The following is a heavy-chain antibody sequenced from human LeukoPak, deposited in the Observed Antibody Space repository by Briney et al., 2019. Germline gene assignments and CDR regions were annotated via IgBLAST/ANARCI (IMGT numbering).Heavy chain of an antibody. CDR3: ARDGNWGSLRGAFDI. CDR2: INPNSGGS. D-gene: IGHD7-27*01. V-gene: IGHV1-2*02. J-gene: IGHJ3*02. Sequence: GASVKVSCKASGYTFTVYYLHWVRQAPGQGLEWMGWINPNSGGSNYAQKFQGRATMTRDTSISTAYMELSRLRSDDTAVYYCARDGNWGSLRGAFDIWGQGTIVTVSS. CDR1: GYTFTVYY.